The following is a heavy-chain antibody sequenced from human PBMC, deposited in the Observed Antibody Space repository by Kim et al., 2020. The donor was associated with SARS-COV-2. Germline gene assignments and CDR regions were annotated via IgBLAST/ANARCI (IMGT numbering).Heavy chain of an antibody. Sequence: GGSTYYADSVKGRFTISRDNSKNTLYLQMSSLRAEDTAVYYGVIDRVPDYWGQGTLVTVSS. V-gene: IGHV3-64D*06. CDR2: GGST. CDR3: VIDRVPDY. D-gene: IGHD3-10*01. J-gene: IGHJ4*02.